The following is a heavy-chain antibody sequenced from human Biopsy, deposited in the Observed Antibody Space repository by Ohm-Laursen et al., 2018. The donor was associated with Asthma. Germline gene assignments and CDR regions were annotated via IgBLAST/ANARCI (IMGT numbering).Heavy chain of an antibody. CDR3: ARCQVGYSSGWSLLLKKIYYSGMDV. Sequence: GASVKVSCNISGYSLTDLSMHWARQAPGQGLEWLGGIMTVFGTTNYAQKFQGRVTITADESTSTAYMEVTSLRSEDTAIYYCARCQVGYSSGWSLLLKKIYYSGMDVWGQGTAVTVSS. D-gene: IGHD6-19*01. CDR2: IMTVFGTT. CDR1: GYSLTDLS. V-gene: IGHV1-69*13. J-gene: IGHJ6*02.